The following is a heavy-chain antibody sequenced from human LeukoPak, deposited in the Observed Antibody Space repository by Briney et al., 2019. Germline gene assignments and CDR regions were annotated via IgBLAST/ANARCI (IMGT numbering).Heavy chain of an antibody. CDR3: ARTTTKYNTYDY. J-gene: IGHJ4*02. CDR1: GGSFSGYY. CDR2: INHSGST. V-gene: IGHV4-34*01. Sequence: TSETLSLTCAVYGGSFSGYYWSWIRQPPGKGLEWIGEINHSGSTNYNPSLKSRVTISVDTSKNQFSLKLNSMTAADTAVYYCARTTTKYNTYDYWGQGTLVTVSS. D-gene: IGHD4-17*01.